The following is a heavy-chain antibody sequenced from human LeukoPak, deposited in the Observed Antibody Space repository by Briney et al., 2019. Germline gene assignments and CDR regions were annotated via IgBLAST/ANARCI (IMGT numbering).Heavy chain of an antibody. Sequence: SETLSLTCTVSGGSISSSSYYWGWIRQPPGKGLEWIGSIYYSGSTYYNPSLKSRVTVSVDTSKNQFSLKLSSVTAADTAVYYCARLGSKGSGSYFDYWGQGTLVAVSS. CDR3: ARLGSKGSGSYFDY. CDR2: IYYSGST. CDR1: GGSISSSSYY. J-gene: IGHJ4*02. V-gene: IGHV4-39*01. D-gene: IGHD3-10*01.